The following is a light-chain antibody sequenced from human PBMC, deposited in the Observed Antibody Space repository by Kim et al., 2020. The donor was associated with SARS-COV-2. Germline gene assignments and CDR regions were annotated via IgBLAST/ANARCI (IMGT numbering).Light chain of an antibody. CDR2: DVS. Sequence: GQSITIACTGTSGDVCAHAFVSWYQQHPDKAPKLMVYDVSKRPSGISDRFSGSKSGNTASLTISGLQTEDEADYYCSSYTTTSTYVFGTGTKVTVL. CDR1: SGDVCAHAF. CDR3: SSYTTTSTYV. J-gene: IGLJ1*01. V-gene: IGLV2-14*04.